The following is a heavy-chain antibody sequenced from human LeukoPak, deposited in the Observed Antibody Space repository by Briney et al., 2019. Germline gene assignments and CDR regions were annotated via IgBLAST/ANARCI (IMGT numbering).Heavy chain of an antibody. CDR3: TKEVLGYFDY. CDR2: ITTNGAST. V-gene: IGHV3-23*01. Sequence: PGGSLRLSCVASGFTFSDFDMNWVRQAPGKGLEWVSAITTNGASTYYADSVKGRFTIFRDNSKNTLSLQMKSLRAEDTAIYYCTKEVLGYFDYWGQGNLVTVSS. J-gene: IGHJ4*02. CDR1: GFTFSDFD. D-gene: IGHD3-16*01.